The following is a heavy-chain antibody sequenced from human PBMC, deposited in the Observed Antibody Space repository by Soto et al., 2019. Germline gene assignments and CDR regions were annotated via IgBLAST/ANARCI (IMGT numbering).Heavy chain of an antibody. CDR2: ISASSSST. V-gene: IGHV3-23*01. Sequence: EVQLLESGGGLVQPGGSLRLSCATSGFTFSTYAMSWVRQAPGKGLEWVSAISASSSSTYYADSVKGGFTISRDNSKRTLHLQMDSLRADDTAVYYCAKPGYAGSYGDSRGRDKYYIDYWGQGTLVTVSS. CDR1: GFTFSTYA. CDR3: AKPGYAGSYGDSRGRDKYYIDY. J-gene: IGHJ4*02. D-gene: IGHD4-17*01.